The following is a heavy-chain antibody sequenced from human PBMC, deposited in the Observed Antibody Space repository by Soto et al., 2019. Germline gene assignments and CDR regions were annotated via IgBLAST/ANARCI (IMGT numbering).Heavy chain of an antibody. CDR2: IYYSGST. CDR3: ARVVGYCSSTSCYQADWYGMDV. D-gene: IGHD2-2*01. V-gene: IGHV4-59*01. CDR1: GGSISSYY. J-gene: IGHJ6*02. Sequence: NPSETLSLTCTVSGGSISSYYWSWIRQPPGKGLEWIGYIYYSGSTNYNPSLKSRVTISVDTSKNQFSLKLSSVTAADTAVYYCARVVGYCSSTSCYQADWYGMDVWGQGTTVTVSS.